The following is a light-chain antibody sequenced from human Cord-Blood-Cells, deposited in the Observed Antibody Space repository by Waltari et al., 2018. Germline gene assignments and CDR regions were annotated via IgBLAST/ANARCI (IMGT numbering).Light chain of an antibody. J-gene: IGLJ3*02. CDR3: SSYTSSSTWV. V-gene: IGLV2-14*03. CDR1: SSDVGGYNY. Sequence: QSALTQPASVSGSPGQSITISCTGTSSDVGGYNYVSWYQQHPGKAPKLRIYDVSNRPSWVSNRFSGSKSGNTASLTISGLQAEDEADYYCSSYTSSSTWVFGGGTKLTVL. CDR2: DVS.